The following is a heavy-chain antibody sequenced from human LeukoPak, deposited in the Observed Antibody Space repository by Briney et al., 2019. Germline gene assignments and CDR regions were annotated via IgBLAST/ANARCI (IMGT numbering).Heavy chain of an antibody. CDR1: GFTFSSYG. D-gene: IGHD6-19*01. CDR3: ATGRDIAVAGPGGYFDY. Sequence: PGRSLRLSCAASGFTFSSYGMHWVRQAPGKGLERVAVIWYDGSNKYYADSVKGRFTISRDNAKNSLSLQMNSLTAEDTAVYYCATGRDIAVAGPGGYFDYWGQGTLVTVSS. J-gene: IGHJ4*02. V-gene: IGHV3-33*03. CDR2: IWYDGSNK.